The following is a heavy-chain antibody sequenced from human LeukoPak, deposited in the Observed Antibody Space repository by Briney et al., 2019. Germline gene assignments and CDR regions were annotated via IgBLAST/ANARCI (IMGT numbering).Heavy chain of an antibody. CDR1: GGSISGYY. J-gene: IGHJ4*02. V-gene: IGHV4-59*01. D-gene: IGHD6-13*01. CDR3: ARSGSWTLNFDS. Sequence: PSETQSLTCTVSGGSISGYYWSWIRQPPGKGLEWIGYISYIGSTNYSPSLKSRVTISVDTSKNQFSLKVSSVTAADTAVYYCARSGSWTLNFDSWGQGTLVTVSS. CDR2: ISYIGST.